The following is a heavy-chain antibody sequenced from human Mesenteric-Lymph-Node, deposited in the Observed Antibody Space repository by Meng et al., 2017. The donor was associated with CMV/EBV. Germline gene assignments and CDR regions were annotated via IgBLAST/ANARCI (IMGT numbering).Heavy chain of an antibody. D-gene: IGHD1-14*01. Sequence: VCGDSISSGDSYWSWIRQPPGKGLECIGYIYESGSTSYNPSLESRVTISVDTSRNQFSLKVMSVTAADTAVYYCAREGTNSYYFDYWGQGTLVTVSS. CDR2: IYESGST. J-gene: IGHJ4*02. CDR3: AREGTNSYYFDY. CDR1: GDSISSGDSY. V-gene: IGHV4-30-4*01.